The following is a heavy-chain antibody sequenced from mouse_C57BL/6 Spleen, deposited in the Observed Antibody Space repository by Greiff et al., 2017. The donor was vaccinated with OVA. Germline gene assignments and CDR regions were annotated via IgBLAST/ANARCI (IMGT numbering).Heavy chain of an antibody. Sequence: EVQLQESGPGLVKPSQSLSLTCSVTGYSITSGYYWNWIRQFPGNKLEWMGYISYDGSNNYNPSLKNRISITRDTSKNQFFLKLNSVTTEDTATYYCASYYYGSPYWGKGTLVTVAA. CDR3: ASYYYGSPY. J-gene: IGHJ3*01. V-gene: IGHV3-6*01. CDR1: GYSITSGYY. D-gene: IGHD1-1*01. CDR2: ISYDGSN.